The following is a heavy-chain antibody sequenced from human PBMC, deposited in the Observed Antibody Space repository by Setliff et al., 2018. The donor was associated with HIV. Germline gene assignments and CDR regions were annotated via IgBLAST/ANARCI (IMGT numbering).Heavy chain of an antibody. V-gene: IGHV3-53*01. Sequence: LRLSCAASGFSVNTNYMNWVRQAPGRGLEWVSILYTGGATYYADSVKGRFTVSRDNSKNTLYLQVNSLRAEDTAVYYCAKDYDILSNAFDVWGQGTMVTVSS. CDR1: GFSVNTNY. D-gene: IGHD3-9*01. J-gene: IGHJ3*01. CDR2: LYTGGAT. CDR3: AKDYDILSNAFDV.